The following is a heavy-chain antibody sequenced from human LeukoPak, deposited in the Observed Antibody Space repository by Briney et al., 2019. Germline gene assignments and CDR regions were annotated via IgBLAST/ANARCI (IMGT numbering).Heavy chain of an antibody. J-gene: IGHJ4*02. CDR2: INSDGSSI. Sequence: GGSLRLSCAASGFTFSSYWMHWVRQAPGKGLVWVSRINSDGSSISYADSVKGRFTISRDNAKNTLYLQMNSLRAEDTAVYYCARTRAYYYDSSGYYPFDYWGQGTLVTVSS. CDR1: GFTFSSYW. V-gene: IGHV3-74*01. D-gene: IGHD3-22*01. CDR3: ARTRAYYYDSSGYYPFDY.